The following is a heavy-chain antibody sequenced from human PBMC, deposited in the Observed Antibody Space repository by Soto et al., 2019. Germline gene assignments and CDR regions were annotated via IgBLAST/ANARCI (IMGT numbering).Heavy chain of an antibody. CDR2: ISTRGGVNK. Sequence: EEQVLESGGGLVQPGGSLRLSCVGSGFTFGVFGMNWVRHAPGKGLEWVSGISTRGGVNKWYADSVKGRFSISRDDSKSTLYLQMNTLTAEDTAIYYCVKTGPGSGWTRYYFATWGQGTLVTVSS. CDR1: GFTFGVFG. J-gene: IGHJ4*02. V-gene: IGHV3-23*01. CDR3: VKTGPGSGWTRYYFAT. D-gene: IGHD6-19*01.